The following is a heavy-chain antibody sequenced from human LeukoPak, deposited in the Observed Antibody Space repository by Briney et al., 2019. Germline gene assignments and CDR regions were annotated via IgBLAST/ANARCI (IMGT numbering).Heavy chain of an antibody. J-gene: IGHJ4*02. Sequence: KASETLSLTCTVSGDSISSSSSYWGWIRQPPGKGLEWIESIYYDGSTYYNPSLKSRLTISVDTSKNQFSLKLSSVTAADTAVYYCARVSRAGKLTYFDYWGQGTLVTVSS. D-gene: IGHD6-19*01. CDR3: ARVSRAGKLTYFDY. CDR1: GDSISSSSSY. V-gene: IGHV4-39*07. CDR2: IYYDGST.